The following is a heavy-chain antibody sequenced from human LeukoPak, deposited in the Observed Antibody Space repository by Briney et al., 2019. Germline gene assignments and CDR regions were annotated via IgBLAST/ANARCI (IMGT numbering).Heavy chain of an antibody. V-gene: IGHV3-21*01. Sequence: GGSLRLSCAASGFTFSTYNMHWVRQAPGKGLEWVSSISGISRSTYIYYADSVKGRFTISRDNAENSLYLQMNSLRAEDTAVYYCARPSINDYDDFGYWGQGTLVTVSS. D-gene: IGHD4-17*01. CDR1: GFTFSTYN. CDR3: ARPSINDYDDFGY. J-gene: IGHJ4*02. CDR2: ISGISRSTYI.